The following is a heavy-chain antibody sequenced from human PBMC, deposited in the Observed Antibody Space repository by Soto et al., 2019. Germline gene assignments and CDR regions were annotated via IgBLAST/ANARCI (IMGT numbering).Heavy chain of an antibody. CDR1: GYTFTSYG. CDR3: ARDGYDYYESSGYYYVSAY. CDR2: ISAYNGNT. J-gene: IGHJ4*02. Sequence: GASVKVSCKASGYTFTSYGSSWVRQAPGQGLEWMGWISAYNGNTNYAQKPQGRVTMTTDTSTRTAYMELRSLRSDDTAVYYCARDGYDYYESSGYYYVSAYSGQRSLDTVSS. D-gene: IGHD3-22*01. V-gene: IGHV1-18*01.